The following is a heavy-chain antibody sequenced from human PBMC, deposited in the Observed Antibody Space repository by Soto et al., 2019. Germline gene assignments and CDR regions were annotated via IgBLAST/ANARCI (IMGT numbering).Heavy chain of an antibody. V-gene: IGHV4-39*01. CDR2: IYYSGST. CDR1: GGSISSSSYY. D-gene: IGHD1-20*01. CDR3: ARITSGLHNWFDP. J-gene: IGHJ5*02. Sequence: PSETLSLSCTVSGGSISSSSYYWGWIRQPPGKGLEWIGSIYYSGSTYYNPSLKSRVTISVDTSKNQFSLKLSSVTAADTAVYYCARITSGLHNWFDPWGQGTLVTVSS.